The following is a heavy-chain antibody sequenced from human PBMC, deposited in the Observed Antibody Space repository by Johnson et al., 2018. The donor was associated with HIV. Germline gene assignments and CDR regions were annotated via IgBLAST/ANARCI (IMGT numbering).Heavy chain of an antibody. D-gene: IGHD3-16*02. V-gene: IGHV3-30*04. CDR3: ARMGGYHHSCGCIYDACGL. CDR2: ISYDGIKT. J-gene: IGHJ3*01. CDR1: GFIFSSYS. Sequence: QVQLVESGGGLVQPGGSLRLSCAASGFIFSSYSMHWVRQAPGRGLEWVAVISYDGIKTYYVDSVKARFTISRDNAKNSLYLQMNSLRAENTAVYYCARMGGYHHSCGCIYDACGLWGQGTRVTVSS.